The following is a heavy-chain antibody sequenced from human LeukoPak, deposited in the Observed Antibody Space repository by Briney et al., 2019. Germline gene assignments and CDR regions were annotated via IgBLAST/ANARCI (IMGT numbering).Heavy chain of an antibody. J-gene: IGHJ5*02. CDR3: AKGLMSNYYDSSGYPIPS. D-gene: IGHD3-22*01. Sequence: LVKVSCKASGYTFTSYDINWLRQATGQGLEWMRWINPNSGNTGYAQKFQGRVTMPRNNSISTAYMEQSSLRSEGTAVYYCAKGLMSNYYDSSGYPIPSWGQGTLVTVSS. CDR2: INPNSGNT. V-gene: IGHV1-8*01. CDR1: GYTFTSYD.